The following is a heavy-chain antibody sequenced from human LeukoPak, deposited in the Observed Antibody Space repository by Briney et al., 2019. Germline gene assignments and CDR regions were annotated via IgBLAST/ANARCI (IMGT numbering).Heavy chain of an antibody. Sequence: PGGSLRLSCAASGFTFSRSSMNWVRQAPGKGLEWVSSISSGSSYIYYADSVKGRFTISRDNAKNSLYLQMNSLRAEDTAVYYFAGSDKFGYSPGEGDYCYFDLWGRGTLFTVSS. J-gene: IGHJ2*01. CDR1: GFTFSRSS. V-gene: IGHV3-21*01. CDR3: AGSDKFGYSPGEGDYCYFDL. CDR2: ISSGSSYI. D-gene: IGHD3-22*01.